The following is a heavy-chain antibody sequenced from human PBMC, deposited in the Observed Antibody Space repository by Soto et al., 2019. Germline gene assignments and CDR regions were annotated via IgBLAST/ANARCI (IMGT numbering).Heavy chain of an antibody. V-gene: IGHV3-30-3*01. D-gene: IGHD2-2*01. CDR1: GFTFSSYA. Sequence: QVQLVESGGGVVQPGRSLRLSCAASGFTFSSYAMRWVRQAPGKGLEWVAVISYDGSNKYYADSVKGRFTISRDNSKNTLYLQMNSLRAEDTAVYYCASLVVPAANDYWGQGTLVTVSS. CDR2: ISYDGSNK. CDR3: ASLVVPAANDY. J-gene: IGHJ4*02.